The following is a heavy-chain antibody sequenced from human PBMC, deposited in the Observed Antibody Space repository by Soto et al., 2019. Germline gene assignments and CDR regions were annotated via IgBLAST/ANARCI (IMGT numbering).Heavy chain of an antibody. D-gene: IGHD3-3*01. CDR3: ARDNSGDFWSGYSHYYFDY. CDR2: ISAYSGKT. Sequence: ASVKVSCKTSGYTLTSYGISWVRQAPGQGLEWMGWISAYSGKTNYAQKFQGRLTTTTDTSTSTAYMELRSLRSDDTALYYCARDNSGDFWSGYSHYYFDYWGQGTLVTVSS. V-gene: IGHV1-18*01. CDR1: GYTLTSYG. J-gene: IGHJ4*02.